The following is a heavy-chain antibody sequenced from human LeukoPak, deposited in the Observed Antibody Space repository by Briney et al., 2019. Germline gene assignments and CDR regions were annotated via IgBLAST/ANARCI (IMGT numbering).Heavy chain of an antibody. CDR1: GDSISRGGDY. D-gene: IGHD4-17*01. V-gene: IGHV4-31*03. J-gene: IGHJ4*02. CDR3: ARVDYGDYRFDY. CDR2: ISGSGST. Sequence: PSETLSLTCSVSGDSISRGGDYWTWIRQHPEKGLEWIGYISGSGSTYYSPSLRSRVTVSADTSKNQFSLKLTSVTAADTAVYYCARVDYGDYRFDYWGQGTLVTVSS.